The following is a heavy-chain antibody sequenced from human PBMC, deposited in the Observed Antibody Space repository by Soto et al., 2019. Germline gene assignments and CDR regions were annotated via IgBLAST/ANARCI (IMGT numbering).Heavy chain of an antibody. CDR3: ARIITAAGGRRYFDL. V-gene: IGHV3-11*05. CDR2: INSSSSYT. D-gene: IGHD6-13*01. Sequence: QVQLVESGGGLVQPGGSLRLSCAASGFTFSDYYMSWIRQAPGNGLERVSYINSSSSYTNYADSVKGRFTISRDNAKNSLYLQIYSLRAEDTAVYYCARIITAAGGRRYFDLWGRGTLVTVSS. CDR1: GFTFSDYY. J-gene: IGHJ2*01.